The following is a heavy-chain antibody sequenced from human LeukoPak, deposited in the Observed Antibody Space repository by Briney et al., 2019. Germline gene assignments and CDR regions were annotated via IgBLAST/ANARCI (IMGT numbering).Heavy chain of an antibody. Sequence: GGSLRLSCAASGFTFSSYAISWVRQAPGKGLEGVSAISGSGGSTYYADSVKGRFTISRDNSKNTLYLQMNSLRAEDTAVYYCAKGAVEMATISHYFDYWGQGTLVTVSS. CDR3: AKGAVEMATISHYFDY. D-gene: IGHD5-24*01. CDR1: GFTFSSYA. V-gene: IGHV3-23*01. CDR2: ISGSGGST. J-gene: IGHJ4*02.